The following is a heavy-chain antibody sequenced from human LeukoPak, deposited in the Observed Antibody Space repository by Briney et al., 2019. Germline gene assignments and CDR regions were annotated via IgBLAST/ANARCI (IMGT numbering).Heavy chain of an antibody. CDR2: ISSNGDNT. CDR3: VRGTGY. V-gene: IGHV3-64D*06. CDR1: GFTFSTYV. J-gene: IGHJ4*02. Sequence: PGGSLRLFCSVSGFTFSTYVMHCVRQAPGKGLEYVSAISSNGDNTYYADSVKGRFTISRDNSKNTLYLQMSSLRADDTAVYYCVRGTGYWGQGTLVTVSS.